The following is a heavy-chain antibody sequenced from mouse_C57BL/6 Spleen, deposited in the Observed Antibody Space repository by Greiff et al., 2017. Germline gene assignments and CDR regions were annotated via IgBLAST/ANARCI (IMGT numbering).Heavy chain of an antibody. Sequence: VQLQQSGPELVKPGASVKISCKASGYAFSSSWMNWVKQRPGKGLEWIGRIYPGDGDTNYNGKFKGKATLTADKSSSTAYMQLSSLTSEDSAVYFCARRGLLGPYFDYGGQGTTLTVSS. CDR1: GYAFSSSW. CDR2: IYPGDGDT. D-gene: IGHD4-1*01. J-gene: IGHJ2*01. V-gene: IGHV1-82*01. CDR3: ARRGLLGPYFDY.